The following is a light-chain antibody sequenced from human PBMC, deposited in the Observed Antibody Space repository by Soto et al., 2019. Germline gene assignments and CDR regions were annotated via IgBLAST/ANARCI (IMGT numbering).Light chain of an antibody. CDR3: QQYNNWPFT. CDR2: GAS. J-gene: IGKJ3*01. V-gene: IGKV3-15*01. CDR1: QSISSN. Sequence: EIVMTQSPATLSVSPGERATLSCRASQSISSNLAWYQQKPGQAPRLLIYGASTRATGIPATFSGSGSGTEFTINISSLQYEDFEVYYCQQYNNWPFTFGPGTKVDIK.